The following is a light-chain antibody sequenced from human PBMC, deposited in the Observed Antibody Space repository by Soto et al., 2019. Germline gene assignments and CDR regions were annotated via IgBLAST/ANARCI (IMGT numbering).Light chain of an antibody. J-gene: IGKJ1*01. CDR3: QLYGSSPGT. CDR1: QSVSSTY. CDR2: GAS. V-gene: IGKV3-20*01. Sequence: EIVLTQSPGTLSLSPGERATLSCRASQSVSSTYLAWYQQKPGQAPRLLIYGASSRATGITDRFSGSGSGTDFTLTISRLEPEDLAVYFCQLYGSSPGTFGQGTKVEIK.